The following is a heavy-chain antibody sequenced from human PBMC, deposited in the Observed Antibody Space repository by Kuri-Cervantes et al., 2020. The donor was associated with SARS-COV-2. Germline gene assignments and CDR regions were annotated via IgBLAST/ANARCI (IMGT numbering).Heavy chain of an antibody. J-gene: IGHJ5*02. D-gene: IGHD2-15*01. CDR1: GFTFSSYA. CDR2: ISYDGSNK. V-gene: IGHV3-30*07. Sequence: GESLKISCAASGFTFSSYAMHWVRQAPGKGLEWVAVISYDGSNKYYADSVKGRFTISRDNSKNTLYLQMNSLRAEDTAVYYCATELRIVVVVAARNPWGQGTRVTVSS. CDR3: ATELRIVVVVAARNP.